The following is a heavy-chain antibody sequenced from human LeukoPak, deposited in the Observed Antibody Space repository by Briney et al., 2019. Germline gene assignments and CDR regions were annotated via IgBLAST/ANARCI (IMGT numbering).Heavy chain of an antibody. V-gene: IGHV1-46*01. CDR2: IYPRDGST. CDR1: GYTLTELS. Sequence: AASVKVSCKVSGYTLTELSMHWVRQAPGQGLEWMGMIYPRDGSTSYAQKFQGRVTVTRDTSTSTVHMELSGLRSEDTAVYYCARDQEGFDYWGQGTLVTVSS. CDR3: ARDQEGFDY. J-gene: IGHJ4*02.